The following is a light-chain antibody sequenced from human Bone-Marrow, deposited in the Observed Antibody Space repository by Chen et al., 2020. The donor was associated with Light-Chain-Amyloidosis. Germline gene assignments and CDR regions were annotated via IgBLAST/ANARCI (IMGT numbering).Light chain of an antibody. J-gene: IGLJ2*01. CDR1: SANIGTGYD. CDR2: SNS. V-gene: IGLV1-40*01. CDR3: QTYDTTLSAPV. Sequence: QSVLPQPPPVSGAPGQRVTISCAGSSANIGTGYDVHWYQQPPGSAPKVVIYSNSNRPSGVPDRFSGSKSGTSASLVITGLQAEDEADYYCQTYDTTLSAPVFGGGTRLTVL.